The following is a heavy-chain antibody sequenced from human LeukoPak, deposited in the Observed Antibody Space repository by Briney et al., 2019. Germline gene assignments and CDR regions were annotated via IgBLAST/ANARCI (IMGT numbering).Heavy chain of an antibody. D-gene: IGHD5/OR15-5a*01. V-gene: IGHV3-30*18. CDR3: AKGGLSRAGLDF. J-gene: IGHJ4*02. CDR2: ISYDGSNK. CDR1: GFTFSSYG. Sequence: PGGSLRLSCAASGFTFSSYGMHWVRQAPGKGLEWVAVISYDGSNKYDADSVKGRFTISRDNSKNTLYLQMNSLRAEDTAVYYCAKGGLSRAGLDFWGQGTLVTVSS.